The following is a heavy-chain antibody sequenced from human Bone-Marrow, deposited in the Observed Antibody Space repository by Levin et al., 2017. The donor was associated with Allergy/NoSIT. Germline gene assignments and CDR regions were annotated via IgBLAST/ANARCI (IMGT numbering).Heavy chain of an antibody. CDR3: ARERSGTVKYFDL. Sequence: PGASVKVSCKASGYTFIYSAIHRVRQAPGQSLEWMGWINPGNGNTKYSQRFQGRVTIDRDTSASTAFVDLTGLRFEDTAVYYCARERSGTVKYFDLWGQGTLVTVSS. V-gene: IGHV1-3*01. CDR1: GYTFIYSA. J-gene: IGHJ4*02. CDR2: INPGNGNT. D-gene: IGHD1-26*01.